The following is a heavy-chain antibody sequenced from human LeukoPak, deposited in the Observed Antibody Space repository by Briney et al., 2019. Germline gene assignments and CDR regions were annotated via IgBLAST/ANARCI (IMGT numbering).Heavy chain of an antibody. CDR3: ARDLWLRRPYYFDY. D-gene: IGHD5-12*01. CDR2: ISSSSSTI. V-gene: IGHV3-48*01. Sequence: GGSLRLSCAASGFTFSSYSMNWVRPAQGKGLEWVSYISSSSSTIYYADSVKGRFTISRDNAKNSLYLQMNSLRAEDTAVYYCARDLWLRRPYYFDYWGQGTLVTVSS. J-gene: IGHJ4*02. CDR1: GFTFSSYS.